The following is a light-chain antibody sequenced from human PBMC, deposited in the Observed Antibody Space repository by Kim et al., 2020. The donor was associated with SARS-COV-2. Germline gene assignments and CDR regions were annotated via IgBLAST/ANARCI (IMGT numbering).Light chain of an antibody. CDR2: QDN. CDR1: KLGDKY. CDR3: QAWDSNYV. J-gene: IGLJ1*01. V-gene: IGLV3-1*01. Sequence: SYELTQPPSVSVSPGQTASITCSGDKLGDKYVCWYQQKPGQSPVLVIYQDNKRPSGIPERFSGSNSGNTATLTIRGTQPMDEADYYCQAWDSNYVFGTGTKAPS.